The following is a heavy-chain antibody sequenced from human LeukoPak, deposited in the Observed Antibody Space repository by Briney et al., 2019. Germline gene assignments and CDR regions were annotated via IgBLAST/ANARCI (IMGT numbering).Heavy chain of an antibody. CDR3: ATENRVHCTNGVCYTDWFDP. J-gene: IGHJ5*02. Sequence: ASVKVSCKVSGYTLTELSMHWVRQAPGKGLEWMGGFDPEDGETIYAQKFQGRVTMTEDTSTDTAYMELSSLRSEDTAVYYCATENRVHCTNGVCYTDWFDPWGQGTLVTVSS. D-gene: IGHD2-8*01. CDR2: FDPEDGET. V-gene: IGHV1-24*01. CDR1: GYTLTELS.